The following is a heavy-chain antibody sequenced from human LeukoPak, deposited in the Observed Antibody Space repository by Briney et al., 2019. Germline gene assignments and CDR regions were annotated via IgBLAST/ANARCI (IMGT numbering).Heavy chain of an antibody. CDR1: GGSFSGYY. CDR2: INHSGST. J-gene: IGHJ6*03. D-gene: IGHD6-6*01. Sequence: KTSGTLSLTCAVYGGSFSGYYWSWIRQPPGKGLEWIGEINHSGSTNYNPSLKSRVTISVDTSKNQFSLKLSSVTAADTAVYYCARLEQLVAGKYYYYYYMDVWGKGTTVTVSS. CDR3: ARLEQLVAGKYYYYYYMDV. V-gene: IGHV4-34*01.